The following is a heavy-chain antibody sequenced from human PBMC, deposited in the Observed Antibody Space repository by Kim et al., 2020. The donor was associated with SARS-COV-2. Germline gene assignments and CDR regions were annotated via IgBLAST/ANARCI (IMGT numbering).Heavy chain of an antibody. J-gene: IGHJ4*02. Sequence: ASVKVSCKASGYTFTSYGISWVRQAPGQGLEWMGWISAYNGNTNYAQKLQGRVTMTTDTSTSTAYMELRSLRSDDTAVYYCARDVTAYSRFSSGYWGQGTLVTVSS. CDR2: ISAYNGNT. CDR1: GYTFTSYG. D-gene: IGHD3-3*01. CDR3: ARDVTAYSRFSSGY. V-gene: IGHV1-18*01.